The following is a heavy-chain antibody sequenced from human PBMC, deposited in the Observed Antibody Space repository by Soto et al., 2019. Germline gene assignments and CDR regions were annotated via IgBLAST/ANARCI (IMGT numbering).Heavy chain of an antibody. D-gene: IGHD3-10*01. CDR1: GGSFSGYY. Sequence: SETLSLTCAVYGGSFSGYYWSWIRQPPGKGLEWIGEIHHSGSANYNPSLKSRVTISVDTSKNQFSLELSSLTAADTAVYYCARGGGYGSGSFPLYYYYYGMDVWGQGTTVTVSS. CDR3: ARGGGYGSGSFPLYYYYYGMDV. CDR2: IHHSGSA. J-gene: IGHJ6*02. V-gene: IGHV4-34*01.